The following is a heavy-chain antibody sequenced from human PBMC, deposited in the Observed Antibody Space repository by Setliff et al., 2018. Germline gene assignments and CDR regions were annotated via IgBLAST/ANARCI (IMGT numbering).Heavy chain of an antibody. V-gene: IGHV4-38-2*02. CDR2: ISHSRST. CDR3: AGGRRYDYGWDFDY. Sequence: PSETLSLTCTVSGYSISSGHYWGWIRQPPGKGLEWIGSISHSRSTYYNPSLRSRVTISLDTSKNQFAPKLTSVTAADTAVYYCAGGRRYDYGWDFDYWGQGTLVTAPQ. J-gene: IGHJ4*02. CDR1: GYSISSGHY. D-gene: IGHD4-17*01.